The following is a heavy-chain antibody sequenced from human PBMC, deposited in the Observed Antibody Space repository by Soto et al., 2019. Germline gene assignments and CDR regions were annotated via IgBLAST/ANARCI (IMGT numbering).Heavy chain of an antibody. CDR1: GFTFSTYA. D-gene: IGHD3-16*01. CDR3: AKERFQGGSNGLDV. J-gene: IGHJ6*02. V-gene: IGHV3-23*01. Sequence: EVQLLESGGGLVQSGGSLRLSCAASGFTFSTYAVTWVRQAPGKGLEWVSTISGRGDNTYYADPVNGRFTVSRDNSKSTVYVQMNGLRAEDTAVYYCAKERFQGGSNGLDVWGQGTTVTVSS. CDR2: ISGRGDNT.